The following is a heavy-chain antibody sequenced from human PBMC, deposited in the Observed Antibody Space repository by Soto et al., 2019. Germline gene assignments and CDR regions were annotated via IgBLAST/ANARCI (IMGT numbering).Heavy chain of an antibody. CDR1: GFTFSSYA. CDR2: ISVTGDT. CDR3: AKSLNTATSFDY. J-gene: IGHJ4*02. Sequence: EGQLLESGGGLVQPGGSLRLSCAASGFTFSSYAMNWVRQAPGKGPEWVSHISVTGDTYYADSVKGRFTISRDNSKNMLFLQMNSLRAEDTAVYYCAKSLNTATSFDYWGQGTPVTVSS. V-gene: IGHV3-23*01.